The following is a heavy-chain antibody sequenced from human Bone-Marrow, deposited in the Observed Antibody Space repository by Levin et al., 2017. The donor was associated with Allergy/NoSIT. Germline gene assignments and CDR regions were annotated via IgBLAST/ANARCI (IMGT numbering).Heavy chain of an antibody. CDR1: GFTFSRFW. D-gene: IGHD3-22*01. Sequence: GGSLRLSCVASGFTFSRFWMNWVRQAPGKGLEWVAIINSDASDIRYVDSVKDRFTISRDNAKKSLFLQMNTLRTEDTAVYYCVSGAGWLPDYWGQGTLVTVSS. CDR2: INSDASDI. V-gene: IGHV3-7*01. J-gene: IGHJ4*02. CDR3: VSGAGWLPDY.